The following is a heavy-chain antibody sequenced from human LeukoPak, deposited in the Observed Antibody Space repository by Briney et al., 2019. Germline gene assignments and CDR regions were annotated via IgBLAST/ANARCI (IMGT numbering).Heavy chain of an antibody. CDR2: INPSGGGS. CDR1: GYTFTDYF. CDR3: ARGSATASYDFDY. Sequence: ASVKVSCKASGYTFTDYFIHWVRQAPGQGLEWMGIINPSGGGSSYAQKFQGRVTMTRDTSTSTVYMELTSLRSEDTAVFYCARGSATASYDFDYWGQGTLATVSS. D-gene: IGHD6-13*01. J-gene: IGHJ4*02. V-gene: IGHV1-46*01.